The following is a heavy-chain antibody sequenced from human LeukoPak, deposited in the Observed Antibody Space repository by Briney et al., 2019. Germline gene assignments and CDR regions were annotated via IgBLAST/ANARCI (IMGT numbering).Heavy chain of an antibody. CDR3: ARDRGYSYGNFDF. D-gene: IGHD5-18*01. Sequence: SETLSLTCTVSGGSISSGGYYRSWIRQHPGKGLEWIGYIYYSGSTYYNPSLKSRLTISVDTPKNQFSLKLSSVTAADTAVYYCARDRGYSYGNFDFWGQGILVTVSS. V-gene: IGHV4-31*03. CDR1: GGSISSGGYY. J-gene: IGHJ4*02. CDR2: IYYSGST.